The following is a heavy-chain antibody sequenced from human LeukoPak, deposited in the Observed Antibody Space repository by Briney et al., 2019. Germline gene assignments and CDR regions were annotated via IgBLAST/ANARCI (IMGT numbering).Heavy chain of an antibody. J-gene: IGHJ4*02. V-gene: IGHV4-39*07. CDR2: IYYSGST. Sequence: PSETLSLTCTVSGGSISSSSYYWGWIRQPPGKGLEWIGSIYYSGSTYYNPSLKSRVTISVDTSKNQFSLKLSSVTAADTAVYYCARLAVAGNFLDCWGQGTLVTVSS. D-gene: IGHD6-19*01. CDR1: GGSISSSSYY. CDR3: ARLAVAGNFLDC.